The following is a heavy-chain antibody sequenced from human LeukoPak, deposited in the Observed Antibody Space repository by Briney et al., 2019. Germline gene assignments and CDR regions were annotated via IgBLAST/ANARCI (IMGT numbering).Heavy chain of an antibody. D-gene: IGHD3-3*01. Sequence: GGSLRLSCAASGFTFSSYAMSWVRQAPGKGLEWVSAISGGGGSTYYADSVKGRFTISRDNSKNTLYLQMNSLRAEDTAVYYCAKDRGYDFWSGYASGDYWGQGTLVTVSS. V-gene: IGHV3-23*01. CDR1: GFTFSSYA. CDR3: AKDRGYDFWSGYASGDY. J-gene: IGHJ4*02. CDR2: ISGGGGST.